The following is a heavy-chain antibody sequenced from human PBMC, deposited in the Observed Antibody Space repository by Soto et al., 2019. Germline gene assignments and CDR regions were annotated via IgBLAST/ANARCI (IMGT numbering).Heavy chain of an antibody. CDR1: GFTFSSYA. CDR2: ISGSGGST. J-gene: IGHJ4*02. D-gene: IGHD3-10*01. CDR3: AKDRGYYGSGSYYRQPLDY. V-gene: IGHV3-23*01. Sequence: EVQLLESGGGLVQPGGSLRLSCAASGFTFSSYAMSWVRQAPGKGLEWVSAISGSGGSTYYADSVKGRFTISRDNSKNTRYLQMNSLGAEYRAVDYCAKDRGYYGSGSYYRQPLDYWGQGALVTVSS.